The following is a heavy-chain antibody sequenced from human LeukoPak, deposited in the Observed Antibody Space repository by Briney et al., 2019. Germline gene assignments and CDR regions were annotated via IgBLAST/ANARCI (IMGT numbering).Heavy chain of an antibody. V-gene: IGHV3-48*03. CDR3: ARMSWLLDY. J-gene: IGHJ4*02. D-gene: IGHD5-12*01. CDR1: GFTFSCYE. CDR2: ISSSGSTI. Sequence: GGSLRLSCAASGFTFSCYEMNLVRQAPGKGLEWVSYISSSGSTIYYADSVKGRFTISRDNAKISLYLQMNSLTAEDTAVYYCARMSWLLDYWGQGTLVTVSS.